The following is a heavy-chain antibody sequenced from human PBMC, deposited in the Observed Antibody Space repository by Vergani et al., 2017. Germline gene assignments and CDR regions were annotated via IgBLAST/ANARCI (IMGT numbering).Heavy chain of an antibody. CDR3: AHRKNVLRYVDWYFDL. CDR1: GFSLSTSGVG. J-gene: IGHJ2*01. CDR2: IYWNDDK. Sequence: QITLKESGPTLVKPTQTLTLTCTFSGFSLSTSGVGVGWIRQPPGKALEWLALIYWNDDKRYSPSLKSRLTITKDTSKNQVVLTMTNMDPVDTATYYCAHRKNVLRYVDWYFDLWGRGTLVTVSS. V-gene: IGHV2-5*01. D-gene: IGHD3-9*01.